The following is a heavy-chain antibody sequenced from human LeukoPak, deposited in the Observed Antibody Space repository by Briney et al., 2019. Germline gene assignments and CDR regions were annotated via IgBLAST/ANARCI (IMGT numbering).Heavy chain of an antibody. CDR1: VYTFSDYH. D-gene: IGHD1/OR15-1a*01. CDR3: ARDATISVGDYYDY. CDR2: ISSSGSTI. J-gene: IGHJ4*02. Sequence: GGPLRLSCAASVYTFSDYHKSWIRQAPGKGLEWVSNISSSGSTIYYADSVKGRFTISRDNAKNSLYLQMNSLRAEDTAVYYCARDATISVGDYYDYWGQGTLVTVSS. V-gene: IGHV3-11*01.